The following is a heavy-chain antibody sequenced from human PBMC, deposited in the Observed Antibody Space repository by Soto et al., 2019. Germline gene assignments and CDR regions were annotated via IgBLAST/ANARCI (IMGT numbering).Heavy chain of an antibody. J-gene: IGHJ4*02. CDR2: ITGGGTDT. CDR3: AKGSRGHCTGVTCYPFDY. V-gene: IGHV3-23*01. D-gene: IGHD2-8*02. CDR1: GFTFSTYA. Sequence: EVQLLDSGGHLVQPGGSLRLSCAASGFTFSTYAMNWVRQAPGKRLEWVSSITGGGTDTYYADSVKGRFTISRDNSKNTLYLQMSSLRAEDTAVYYCAKGSRGHCTGVTCYPFDYWGQGTLVTVSS.